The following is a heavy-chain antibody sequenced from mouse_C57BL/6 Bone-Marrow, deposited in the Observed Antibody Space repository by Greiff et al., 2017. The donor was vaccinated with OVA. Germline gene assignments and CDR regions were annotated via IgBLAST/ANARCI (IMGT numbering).Heavy chain of an antibody. J-gene: IGHJ4*01. CDR2: INPSSGYT. CDR1: GYTFTSYW. Sequence: QVQLQQSGAELAKPGASVKLSCKASGYTFTSYWMHWVKQRPGQGLEWIGYINPSSGYTKYNQKFKDKATLTADKSSSTAYMQLSSLTYEDDEVDNCERRGNLYYALDYWGQGTSVTVSA. CDR3: ERRGNLYYALDY. V-gene: IGHV1-7*01.